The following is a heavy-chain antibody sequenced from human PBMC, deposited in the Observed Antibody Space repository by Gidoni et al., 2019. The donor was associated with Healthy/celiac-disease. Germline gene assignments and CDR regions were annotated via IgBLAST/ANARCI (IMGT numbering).Heavy chain of an antibody. Sequence: QLTLKESGPTLVKPTQTLTLPCTFSGFSFCTRGVGVGWIRQPPGKALEWLALIYWNDDKRYSPSLKSRLTSTKDTSKNQVVLTRTNMDPVDTATYYCAHRPGLTWAPKLIVVDNWFDPWGQGTLVTVSS. V-gene: IGHV2-5*01. CDR3: AHRPGLTWAPKLIVVDNWFDP. CDR2: IYWNDDK. CDR1: GFSFCTRGVG. D-gene: IGHD3-22*01. J-gene: IGHJ5*02.